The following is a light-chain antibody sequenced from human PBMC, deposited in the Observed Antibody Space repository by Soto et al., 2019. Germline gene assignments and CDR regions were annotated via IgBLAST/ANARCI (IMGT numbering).Light chain of an antibody. CDR3: SSYTSSSTLV. Sequence: QAVVTQPASVSGSPGQSITISCTGTSSDVGGYNYVSWYQQHPGKAPKLMIYEVSNRPSGVSNRFSGSKSGNTASLTISGLQAEDEAEYYCSSYTSSSTLVFGGGTQLTVL. CDR1: SSDVGGYNY. J-gene: IGLJ2*01. V-gene: IGLV2-14*01. CDR2: EVS.